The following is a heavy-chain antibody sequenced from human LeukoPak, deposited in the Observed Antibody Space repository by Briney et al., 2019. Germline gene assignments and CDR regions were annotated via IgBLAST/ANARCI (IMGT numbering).Heavy chain of an antibody. D-gene: IGHD6-13*01. Sequence: GASVKVSCKASGYAFTSYYMHWVRQAPGQGLEWMGWISAYNGNTNYAQKLQGRVTMTTDTSTSTAYMELRSLRSDDTAVYYCAXXXAAGTSLYYYYYMDVWGKGTTVTVSS. CDR1: GYAFTSYY. CDR3: AXXXAAGTSLYYYYYMDV. V-gene: IGHV1-18*04. J-gene: IGHJ6*03. CDR2: ISAYNGNT.